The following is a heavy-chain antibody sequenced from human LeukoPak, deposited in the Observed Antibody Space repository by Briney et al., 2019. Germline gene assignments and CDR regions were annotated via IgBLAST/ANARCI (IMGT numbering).Heavy chain of an antibody. CDR3: ARDRYREYGYYLDL. V-gene: IGHV3-43*01. CDR2: TSWDGRAV. Sequence: GGSLRLSCTPSGFTFTDHAMHWVRQAPGRGLEWVSLTSWDGRAVDYASSVKGRFTISRDNGNNTLYLQMNSLTNADTAVCCCARDRYREYGYYLDLWGQGTLVTVSS. J-gene: IGHJ4*02. CDR1: GFTFTDHA. D-gene: IGHD1-26*01.